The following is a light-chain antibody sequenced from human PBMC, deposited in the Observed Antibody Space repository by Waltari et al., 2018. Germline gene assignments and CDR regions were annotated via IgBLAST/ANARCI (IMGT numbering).Light chain of an antibody. Sequence: QLVLTQSPSASASLGASVKLTCTLSSGHSNYAIAWHQQQPEKGPRYLMKLNSDGTHNKGDGIPDRFSGSSSGAGRYLTISSLQSEDEADYYCQTWGTGIRVFCGGTKLTVL. J-gene: IGLJ3*02. CDR2: LNSDGTH. CDR1: SGHSNYA. CDR3: QTWGTGIRV. V-gene: IGLV4-69*01.